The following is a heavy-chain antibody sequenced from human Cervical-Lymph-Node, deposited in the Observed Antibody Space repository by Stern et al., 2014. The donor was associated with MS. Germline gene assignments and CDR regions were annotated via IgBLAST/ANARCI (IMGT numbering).Heavy chain of an antibody. CDR1: GFPFDDYA. CDR3: AKSLGAGYDLPSLGN. Sequence: EVQLVESGGDLVQPGRSLRLSCAGSGFPFDDYAMHWVRQAPGKGLEWVSGINWNGDDIGYADSVKGRFTISRDNAQNALYLQMNSLRPEDTALYYCAKSLGAGYDLPSLGNWGQGALVTVSS. J-gene: IGHJ4*02. D-gene: IGHD5-12*01. CDR2: INWNGDDI. V-gene: IGHV3-9*01.